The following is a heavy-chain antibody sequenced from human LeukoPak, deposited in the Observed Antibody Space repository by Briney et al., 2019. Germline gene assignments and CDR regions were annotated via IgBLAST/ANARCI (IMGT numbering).Heavy chain of an antibody. Sequence: PGGSLRLSCAASGFTFSSYDMHWVRQATGKGLEWVSAIGTAGDTYYPGSVKGRFTISRENAKNSLYLQENRLRAGDTAVYYCARTSGSYYEFDYWGQGTLVTVSS. J-gene: IGHJ4*02. CDR1: GFTFSSYD. CDR3: ARTSGSYYEFDY. V-gene: IGHV3-13*04. CDR2: IGTAGDT. D-gene: IGHD1-26*01.